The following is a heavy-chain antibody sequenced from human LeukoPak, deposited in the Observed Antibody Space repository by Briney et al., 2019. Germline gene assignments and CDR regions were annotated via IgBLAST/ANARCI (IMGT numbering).Heavy chain of an antibody. D-gene: IGHD3-16*01. J-gene: IGHJ4*02. V-gene: IGHV1-2*02. Sequence: GASVKVSCKASGYAFTGYYIHWVRQAPGQGLEWMGWVNPNSGGTNYAQKFQGRVTMTRDTSISTAYMELSRLRSDDTTVYYCAVGGGGVYYFDYWGQGTLVTVSS. CDR2: VNPNSGGT. CDR3: AVGGGGVYYFDY. CDR1: GYAFTGYY.